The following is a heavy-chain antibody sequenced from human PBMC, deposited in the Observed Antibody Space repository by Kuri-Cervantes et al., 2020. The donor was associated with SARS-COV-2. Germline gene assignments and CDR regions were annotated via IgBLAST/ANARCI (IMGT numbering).Heavy chain of an antibody. J-gene: IGHJ5*02. V-gene: IGHV3-23*01. CDR1: GFTFSSYA. Sequence: LSLTCAASGFTFSSYAMSWVRQAPGKGLEWVSAISGSGGSTYYADSVKGRFTISRDNSKNTLYLQMNSLRAEDTAVYYCAKSSIAAAATFWFDPWGQGTLVTVSS. D-gene: IGHD6-13*01. CDR2: ISGSGGST. CDR3: AKSSIAAAATFWFDP.